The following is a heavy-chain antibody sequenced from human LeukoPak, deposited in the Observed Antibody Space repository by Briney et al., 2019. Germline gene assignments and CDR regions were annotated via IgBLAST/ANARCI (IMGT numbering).Heavy chain of an antibody. CDR3: ATVLAARPPYYFGY. CDR1: GYTFTGYY. D-gene: IGHD6-6*01. CDR2: INPNSGGT. J-gene: IGHJ4*02. V-gene: IGHV1-2*02. Sequence: ASVTVSCKASGYTFTGYYRHWVRQAPGQGLEWMGWINPNSGGTNYAQKFQGRVTMTRDTSISTAYMELSRLRSDDTAVYYCATVLAARPPYYFGYWGQGTLVTVSS.